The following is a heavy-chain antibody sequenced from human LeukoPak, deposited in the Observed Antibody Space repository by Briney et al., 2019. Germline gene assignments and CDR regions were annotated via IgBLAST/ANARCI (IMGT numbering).Heavy chain of an antibody. Sequence: GGSLRLSCAASGIPFSSYAMIWVRQAPDKGLEWVAAITGSGGGTYYGDSAKGRFTISRDNSKNTLYLQMNSLRAEDTAVYYCAKDYYGSGSLFDYWGQGTLVTVSS. CDR2: ITGSGGGT. V-gene: IGHV3-23*01. CDR3: AKDYYGSGSLFDY. D-gene: IGHD3-10*01. J-gene: IGHJ4*02. CDR1: GIPFSSYA.